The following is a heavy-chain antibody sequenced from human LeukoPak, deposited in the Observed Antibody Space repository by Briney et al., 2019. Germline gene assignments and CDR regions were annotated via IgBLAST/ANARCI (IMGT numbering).Heavy chain of an antibody. CDR3: ARVEYKAMVQFDY. CDR1: GYTFTSYG. D-gene: IGHD5-18*01. CDR2: INAGNGNT. V-gene: IGHV1-3*01. Sequence: ASVKVSCKASGYTFTSYGISWVRQAPGQRLEWMGWINAGNGNTKYSQKFQGRVTITRDTSASTAYMELSSLRSEDTAVYYCARVEYKAMVQFDYWGQGTLVTVSS. J-gene: IGHJ4*02.